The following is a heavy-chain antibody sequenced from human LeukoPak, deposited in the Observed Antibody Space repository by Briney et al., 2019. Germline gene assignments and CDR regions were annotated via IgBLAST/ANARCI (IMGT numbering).Heavy chain of an antibody. CDR3: ARDPSITVLGYCSSTSCPLYYFDY. D-gene: IGHD2-2*01. CDR1: GFTFSSYA. V-gene: IGHV3-30-3*01. Sequence: GGSLRLSCAASGFTFSSYAMHWVRQAPGKGLEWVAVISYDGSNKYYADSVKGRFTISRDNSKNTLYLQMNSLRAEDTAVYYCARDPSITVLGYCSSTSCPLYYFDYWGQGTLVTVSS. CDR2: ISYDGSNK. J-gene: IGHJ4*02.